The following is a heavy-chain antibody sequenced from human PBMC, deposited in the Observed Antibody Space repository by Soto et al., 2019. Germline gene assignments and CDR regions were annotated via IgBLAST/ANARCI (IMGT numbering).Heavy chain of an antibody. D-gene: IGHD2-2*01. V-gene: IGHV3-23*01. J-gene: IGHJ4*02. CDR3: EKAGGVVPATMFPDY. CDR1: VFSFNSYA. Sequence: WGSLRLSCAASVFSFNSYAMSLVRQAPGKGLEWVSGISGSGGTTYYADSVKGRFTISRDNSKNTLYLQMNSLRAEDTAVYYCEKAGGVVPATMFPDYWGQGTLVTVSS. CDR2: ISGSGGTT.